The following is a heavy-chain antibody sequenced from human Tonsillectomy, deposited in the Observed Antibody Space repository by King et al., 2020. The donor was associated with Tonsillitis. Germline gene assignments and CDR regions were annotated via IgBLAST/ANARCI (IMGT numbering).Heavy chain of an antibody. CDR1: DDSITSYH. Sequence: QLQESGPGLLKPSETLSLTCDVPDDSITSYHWSWIRQPPGKGLEWIGFVFYSGSTNYNPSLKSRVTISVDTSKNHFSLKLTSVTAADTAVYYFARHNYNYSYPHYYSYMDVWGKGTTVTVSS. D-gene: IGHD1-1*01. CDR3: ARHNYNYSYPHYYSYMDV. J-gene: IGHJ6*03. V-gene: IGHV4-59*08. CDR2: VFYSGST.